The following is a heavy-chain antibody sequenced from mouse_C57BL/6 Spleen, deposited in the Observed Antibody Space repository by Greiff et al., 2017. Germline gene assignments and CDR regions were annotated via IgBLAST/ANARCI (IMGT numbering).Heavy chain of an antibody. CDR2: ISSGGSYT. CDR1: GFTFSSYG. CDR3: ARHLYGSSYVFDY. Sequence: EVQGVESGGDLVKPGGSLKLSCAASGFTFSSYGMSWVRQTPDKRLEWVATISSGGSYTYYPDSVKGRFTISRDNAKNTLYLQMSSLKSEDTAMYYCARHLYGSSYVFDYWGQGTTLTVSS. D-gene: IGHD1-1*01. J-gene: IGHJ2*01. V-gene: IGHV5-6*01.